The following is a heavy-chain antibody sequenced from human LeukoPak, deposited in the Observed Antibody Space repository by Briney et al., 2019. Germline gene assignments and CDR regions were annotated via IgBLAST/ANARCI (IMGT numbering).Heavy chain of an antibody. Sequence: SETLSLTCTVSGGSISSYYWSWIRQPPGKGLEWIGYIYYSGSTNYNSSLKSRVTISVDTSKNQFSLKLSSVTAADTAVYYCARFGDYYYYYMDVWGKGTTVTVSS. CDR1: GGSISSYY. D-gene: IGHD3-10*01. V-gene: IGHV4-59*01. CDR2: IYYSGST. J-gene: IGHJ6*03. CDR3: ARFGDYYYYYMDV.